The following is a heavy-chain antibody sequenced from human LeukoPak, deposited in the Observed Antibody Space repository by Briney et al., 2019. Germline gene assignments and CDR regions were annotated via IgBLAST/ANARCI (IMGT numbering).Heavy chain of an antibody. CDR1: GFTVSSNY. CDR3: ARAPVVGQGGY. J-gene: IGHJ4*02. V-gene: IGHV3-53*01. Sequence: GGSLRLSCAASGFTVSSNYMSWVRQAPGKGLEWVSVIYSDGSTFHADSVKGRFTISRDNSKNTLYLQTNSLRAEDTAVYYCARAPVVGQGGYWGQGTLVTVSS. D-gene: IGHD2-15*01. CDR2: IYSDGST.